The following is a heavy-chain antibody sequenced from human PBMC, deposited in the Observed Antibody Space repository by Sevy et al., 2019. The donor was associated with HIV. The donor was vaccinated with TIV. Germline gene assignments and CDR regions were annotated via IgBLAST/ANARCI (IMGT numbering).Heavy chain of an antibody. CDR2: LYNRGST. D-gene: IGHD6-6*01. J-gene: IGHJ4*02. CDR3: ARQYSSSFGIDY. CDR1: GGSFTSDY. V-gene: IGHV4-59*08. Sequence: SETLSLTCIVSGGSFTSDYWSWIRQPPGKGLEWIGYLYNRGSTNYNPSFKIRVTIAVDTSKKQIYLTLNSVTAADTAVYYCARQYSSSFGIDYWGQGTRVTVSS.